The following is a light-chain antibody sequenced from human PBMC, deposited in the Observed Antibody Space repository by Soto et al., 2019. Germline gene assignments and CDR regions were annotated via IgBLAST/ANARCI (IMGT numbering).Light chain of an antibody. J-gene: IGKJ4*01. Sequence: EIVMTQSPATLSVSPGERATLSCRASQSVSSNFAWYQQKPGQALRLLIYGASSRATGIPDRFSGSGSGTDFTLTISRLEPEDFAVYYRQYYGSSVTFAGGTKVDIK. V-gene: IGKV3-20*01. CDR2: GAS. CDR3: QYYGSSVT. CDR1: QSVSSN.